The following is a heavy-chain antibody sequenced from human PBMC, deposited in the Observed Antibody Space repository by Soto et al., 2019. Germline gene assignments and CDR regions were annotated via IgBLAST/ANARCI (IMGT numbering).Heavy chain of an antibody. Sequence: QVQLVESGGGVVQPGRSLRLSCAASGFTFSSYGMHWVRQAPGKGLEWVAVIWYDGSNKYYADSVKGRFTISRDNSKNTMHLQMNRLRAEDTAVYYCARGVAAAGTESGFDPWGQGTLVTVSS. CDR3: ARGVAAAGTESGFDP. CDR2: IWYDGSNK. J-gene: IGHJ5*02. D-gene: IGHD6-13*01. CDR1: GFTFSSYG. V-gene: IGHV3-33*01.